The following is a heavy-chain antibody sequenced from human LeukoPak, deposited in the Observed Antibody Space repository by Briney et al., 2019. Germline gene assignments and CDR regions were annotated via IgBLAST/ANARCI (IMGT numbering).Heavy chain of an antibody. D-gene: IGHD3-22*01. CDR3: ARGPQITMILYYMDV. CDR2: IYTSGST. J-gene: IGHJ6*03. Sequence: SQTLSLTCTVSGGSISSGSYYWSWIRQPAGKGLEWIGRIYTSGSTNYNPSLKSRVTISVDTSKNQFSLKLSSVTAADTAVYYCARGPQITMILYYMDVWGKGTTVTISS. CDR1: GGSISSGSYY. V-gene: IGHV4-61*02.